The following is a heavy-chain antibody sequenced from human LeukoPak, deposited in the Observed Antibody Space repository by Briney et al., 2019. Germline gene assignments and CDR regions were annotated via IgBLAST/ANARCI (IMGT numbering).Heavy chain of an antibody. J-gene: IGHJ4*02. D-gene: IGHD6-19*01. CDR3: ARHSSGWYVFDY. Sequence: PSETLSLTCTVSGGSISSYYWSWIRQPPGKGLEWIGYIYCSGSTNYNPSLKSRVTISVDTSKNQFSLKLSSVTAADTAVYYCARHSSGWYVFDYWGQGTLVTVSS. CDR1: GGSISSYY. V-gene: IGHV4-59*08. CDR2: IYCSGST.